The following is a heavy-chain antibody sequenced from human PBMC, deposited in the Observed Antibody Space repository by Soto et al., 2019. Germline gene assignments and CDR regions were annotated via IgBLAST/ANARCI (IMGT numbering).Heavy chain of an antibody. D-gene: IGHD3-3*01. J-gene: IGHJ6*02. CDR2: ISSSSGTI. V-gene: IGHV3-48*02. CDR3: AREDPWSANADDMDV. Sequence: EVQLVESGGGLVQPGGSLRLSCVASGFTFSSYSLNWVRQAPGKGLEWVSYISSSSGTIYYADYVKGRFTISRDNAEDSLYLQMNSLRDDDTAVYYCAREDPWSANADDMDVWGQGTTVTVSS. CDR1: GFTFSSYS.